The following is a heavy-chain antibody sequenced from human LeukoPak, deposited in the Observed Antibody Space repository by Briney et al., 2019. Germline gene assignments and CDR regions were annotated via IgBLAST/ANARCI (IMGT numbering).Heavy chain of an antibody. Sequence: PGGSLRLSCAASGFTFSSYAMSWVRQAPGKGLEWVSAISGSGGSTYYADSVKGRFTISRDNSKNTLYLQMNSLRAEDTAAYYCAKQRFGVVVAGGPLDYWGQGTLVTVSS. CDR2: ISGSGGST. CDR1: GFTFSSYA. J-gene: IGHJ4*02. V-gene: IGHV3-23*01. CDR3: AKQRFGVVVAGGPLDY. D-gene: IGHD2-15*01.